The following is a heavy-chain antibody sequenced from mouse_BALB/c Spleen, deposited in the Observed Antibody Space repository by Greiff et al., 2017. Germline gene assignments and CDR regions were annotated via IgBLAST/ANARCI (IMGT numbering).Heavy chain of an antibody. CDR2: IYPGDGDT. CDR1: GYAFSSYW. D-gene: IGHD2-14*01. CDR3: ARDRYDGFAMDY. J-gene: IGHJ4*01. V-gene: IGHV1-80*01. Sequence: VQLVESGAELVRPGSSVKISCKASGYAFSSYWMNWVKQRPGQGLEWIGQIYPGDGDTNYNGKFKGKATLTADKSSSTAYMQLSSLTSEDSAVYFCARDRYDGFAMDYWGQGTSVTVSS.